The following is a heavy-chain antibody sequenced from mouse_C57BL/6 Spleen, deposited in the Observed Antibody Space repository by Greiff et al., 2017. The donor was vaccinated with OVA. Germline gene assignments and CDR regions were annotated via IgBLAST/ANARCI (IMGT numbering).Heavy chain of an antibody. CDR2: IDPSDSYS. Sequence: QVQLQQSGAELVMPGASVKLSCKASGYTFTSYWMHWVKQRPGQGLEWIGEIDPSDSYSNYNQKFKGKSTLTVDKSSSTAYMQLSSLTSEDSAVYYCVRRYSNYYYAMDYWGQGTSVTVSS. V-gene: IGHV1-69*01. J-gene: IGHJ4*01. CDR3: VRRYSNYYYAMDY. CDR1: GYTFTSYW. D-gene: IGHD2-5*01.